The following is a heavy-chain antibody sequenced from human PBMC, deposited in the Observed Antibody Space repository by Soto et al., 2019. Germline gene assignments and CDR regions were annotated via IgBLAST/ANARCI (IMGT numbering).Heavy chain of an antibody. Sequence: PGGSLRLSCAAYGFTFSSSAMSWVRQAPGKGLEWVSAISGSGGSTYYADSVKGRFTISRDNSKNTLYLQMNSLRAEDTAVYYCAKGSGDDYVWGTPTPHSDYWGQGTLVTVSS. CDR3: AKGSGDDYVWGTPTPHSDY. CDR2: ISGSGGST. J-gene: IGHJ4*02. D-gene: IGHD3-16*01. V-gene: IGHV3-23*01. CDR1: GFTFSSSA.